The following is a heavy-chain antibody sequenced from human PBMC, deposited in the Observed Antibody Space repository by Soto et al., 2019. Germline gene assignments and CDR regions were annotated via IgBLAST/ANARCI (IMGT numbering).Heavy chain of an antibody. CDR2: IYYDGST. V-gene: IGHV4-39*07. Sequence: PSETLSLTCTVSGASISSGTFYWGWIRQPPGKGLESIANIYYDGSTNYNPSLKSRVTISVDTPKNQFSLKLSSVTAADTAVYYCARALTNPRLRWFGYWGQGTLVTVSS. CDR1: GASISSGTFY. J-gene: IGHJ4*02. D-gene: IGHD3-10*01. CDR3: ARALTNPRLRWFGY.